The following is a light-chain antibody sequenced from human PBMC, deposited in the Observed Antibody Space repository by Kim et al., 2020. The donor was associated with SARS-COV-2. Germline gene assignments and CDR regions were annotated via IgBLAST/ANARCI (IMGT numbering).Light chain of an antibody. CDR3: QQYNNWPLT. CDR2: GAA. V-gene: IGKV3-15*01. CDR1: RSVSSN. J-gene: IGKJ4*01. Sequence: VSPGERAPLSCRTSRSVSSNLAWYQQKPGQAPRLLIYGAATRATGIPARFRGSGSGTEFTLTISSLQSEDFAVYYCQQYNNWPLTFGGGTKVDIK.